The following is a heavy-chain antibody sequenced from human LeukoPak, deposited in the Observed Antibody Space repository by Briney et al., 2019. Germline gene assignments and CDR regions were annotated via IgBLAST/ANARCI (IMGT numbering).Heavy chain of an antibody. CDR3: ARARYCSSTSCSRLRKNTAMVIFDY. CDR2: INHSGST. D-gene: IGHD2-2*01. J-gene: IGHJ4*02. Sequence: SETLSLTCTVSGGSISSSSYYWGWIRQPPGKGLEWIGEINHSGSTNYNPSLKSRVTISVDTSKNQFSLKLSSVTAADTAVYYCARARYCSSTSCSRLRKNTAMVIFDYWGQGTLVTVSS. V-gene: IGHV4-39*07. CDR1: GGSISSSSYY.